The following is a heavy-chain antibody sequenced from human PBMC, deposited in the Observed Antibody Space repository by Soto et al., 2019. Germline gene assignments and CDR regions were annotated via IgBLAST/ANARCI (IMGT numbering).Heavy chain of an antibody. D-gene: IGHD4-17*01. CDR3: AKRMTIAPYYMDV. J-gene: IGHJ6*03. CDR2: ISGNGVNT. V-gene: IGHV3-23*01. Sequence: GGSLRLSCAASGFTFSNHGMSWVRQAPGKGLEWVSVISGNGVNTYHADSVKGRFTISRDNSKNTLYLQMNSLRAEDTAVYYCAKRMTIAPYYMDVWGKGTTVTVSS. CDR1: GFTFSNHG.